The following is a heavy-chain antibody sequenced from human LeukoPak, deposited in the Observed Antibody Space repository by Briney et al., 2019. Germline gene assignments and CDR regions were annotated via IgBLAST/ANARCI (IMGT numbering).Heavy chain of an antibody. Sequence: RAGGSLRLSCAASGFTFDDYGMSWVRQAPGKGLEWVSGLNWNGGSTGYADSVKGRFTISRDNAKNSLYLQMNSLRAEDTAVYYCAREGGYGDYVVGAFDIWGQGSMVTVSS. CDR3: AREGGYGDYVVGAFDI. CDR2: LNWNGGST. V-gene: IGHV3-20*04. D-gene: IGHD4-17*01. CDR1: GFTFDDYG. J-gene: IGHJ3*02.